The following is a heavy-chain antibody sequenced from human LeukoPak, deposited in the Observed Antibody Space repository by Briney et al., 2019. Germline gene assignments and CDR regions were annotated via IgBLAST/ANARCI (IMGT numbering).Heavy chain of an antibody. CDR1: GFTFSSYS. CDR2: ISSSSSYI. J-gene: IGHJ6*02. Sequence: PGGSLRLSCAASGFTFSSYSMKWVRQAPGKGLEWVSSISSSSSYIYYADSVKGRFTISRDNAKNSLYLQMNSLRAEDTAVYYCARAGIVVVPAAIDYYYYGMDVWGQGTTVTVSS. V-gene: IGHV3-21*01. D-gene: IGHD2-2*01. CDR3: ARAGIVVVPAAIDYYYYGMDV.